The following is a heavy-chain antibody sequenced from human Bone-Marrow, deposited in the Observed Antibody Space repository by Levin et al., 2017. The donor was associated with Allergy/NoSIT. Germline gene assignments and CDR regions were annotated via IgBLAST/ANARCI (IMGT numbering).Heavy chain of an antibody. CDR1: GYSLSDLS. D-gene: IGHD2-21*02. V-gene: IGHV1-24*01. CDR2: FDPKDGKT. CDR3: ATFVWRLTSVVGAFDS. J-gene: IGHJ4*02. Sequence: GASVKVSCKVSGYSLSDLSMHWVRQAPGKGLEWMGAFDPKDGKTIYALKFQGRVTMTEDTSTQTAYMELTRLTSEDTAMYYCATFVWRLTSVVGAFDSWGQGTLVAVSS.